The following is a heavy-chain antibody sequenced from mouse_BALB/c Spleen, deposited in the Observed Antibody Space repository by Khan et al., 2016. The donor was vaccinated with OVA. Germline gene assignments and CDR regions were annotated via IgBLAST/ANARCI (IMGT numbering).Heavy chain of an antibody. Sequence: QVQLQQSGAELAKPGASVKMSCKASGYTFINYWILWVKQRPGQGMEWIGYINPSTGYTEYNQTLKTKATLTADKSSSTAYMQLSSLTSEDSAVYYCARRGLRWDFDYWGQGTTLTVSS. J-gene: IGHJ2*01. D-gene: IGHD1-1*01. CDR2: INPSTGYT. CDR3: ARRGLRWDFDY. CDR1: GYTFINYW. V-gene: IGHV1-7*01.